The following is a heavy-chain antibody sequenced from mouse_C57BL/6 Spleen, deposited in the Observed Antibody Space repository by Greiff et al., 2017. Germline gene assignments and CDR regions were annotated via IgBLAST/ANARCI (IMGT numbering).Heavy chain of an antibody. CDR2: IYPGDGDT. CDR3: ARGGNSYAMDY. D-gene: IGHD2-1*01. Sequence: QVQLQQSGAELVKPGASVKISCKASGYAFSSYWMHWVKQRPGKGLEWIGQIYPGDGDTTYNGKFKGKATLTADKSSSTAYMQRSSLTAEDSAFYFCARGGNSYAMDYWGQGTSVTVAS. CDR1: GYAFSSYW. J-gene: IGHJ4*01. V-gene: IGHV1-80*01.